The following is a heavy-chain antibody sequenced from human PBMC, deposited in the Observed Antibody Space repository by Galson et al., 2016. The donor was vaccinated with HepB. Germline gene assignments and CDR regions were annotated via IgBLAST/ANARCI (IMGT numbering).Heavy chain of an antibody. CDR1: GYSFTSYW. CDR3: ARLMYSNGWYVAH. J-gene: IGHJ4*02. CDR2: VDPSDSYS. V-gene: IGHV5-10-1*01. D-gene: IGHD6-19*01. Sequence: QSGAEVKKPGESLKISCKGSGYSFTSYWITWVRQTPGKGLEWMGRVDPSDSYSNYRPSFRGHVTISADRSISTVYLQWSSLRASDTAMYYCARLMYSNGWYVAHWGQGTLVTVSS.